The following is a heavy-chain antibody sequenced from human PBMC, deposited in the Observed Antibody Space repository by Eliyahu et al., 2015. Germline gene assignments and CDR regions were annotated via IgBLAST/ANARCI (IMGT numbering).Heavy chain of an antibody. V-gene: IGHV4-31*03. CDR3: ARASGSRNSDYSFDI. Sequence: QVQLQESGPGLVKPSQTLSVTCTVSGGSISSGNKYWTWIRQHPGKGLEWIGYIHYSGTTYYNPSLKSRVTISVDTSQNQFSLKLTSATAADTAVYFCARASGSRNSDYSFDIWGQGTMVTVSS. CDR1: GGSISSGNKY. J-gene: IGHJ3*02. D-gene: IGHD1-26*01. CDR2: IHYSGTT.